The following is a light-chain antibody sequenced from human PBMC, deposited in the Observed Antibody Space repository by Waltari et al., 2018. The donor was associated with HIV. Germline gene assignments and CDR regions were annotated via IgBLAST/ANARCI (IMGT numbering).Light chain of an antibody. J-gene: IGLJ2*01. CDR3: ESADSTGNYWA. Sequence: SYELTQPPSVSVSPGQTATITCSGDALPKQFAYWYQQKPGQAPLLVIYKDSGRPSGIPYRFSGSNSGTTVTLIISGVQAEDEADYYCESADSTGNYWAFGGGTKLTVL. V-gene: IGLV3-25*03. CDR2: KDS. CDR1: ALPKQF.